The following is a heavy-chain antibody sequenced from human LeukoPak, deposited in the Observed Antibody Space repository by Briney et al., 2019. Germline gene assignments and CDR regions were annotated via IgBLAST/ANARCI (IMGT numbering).Heavy chain of an antibody. J-gene: IGHJ5*02. V-gene: IGHV4-34*01. Sequence: SETLSFTSAVDGGSFSGSFWCWSRPPPGKGLGVTGEINHSRSTNYTPSLKGRVTISVDTSKNEFALKLSSVTAADTAVYYCASGKNYYGSGSYYNAKPRPLNWFDPWGQGTLVTVSS. CDR1: GGSFSGSF. CDR3: ASGKNYYGSGSYYNAKPRPLNWFDP. D-gene: IGHD3-10*01. CDR2: INHSRST.